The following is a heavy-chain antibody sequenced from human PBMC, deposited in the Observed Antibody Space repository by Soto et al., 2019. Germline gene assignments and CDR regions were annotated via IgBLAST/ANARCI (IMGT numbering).Heavy chain of an antibody. CDR3: AKLEYIVAAFYYYYYMDV. CDR2: ISGSAANT. V-gene: IGHV3-23*01. D-gene: IGHD5-12*01. CDR1: GFTFSNSA. J-gene: IGHJ6*03. Sequence: GGSLRLSCAASGFTFSNSAMSWVRQAPGKGLEWVSSISGSAANTYYADSVKGRFTNSRDNSKNQLYVQMNSLRAEDTALYYCAKLEYIVAAFYYYYYMDVWGKGTTVTVSS.